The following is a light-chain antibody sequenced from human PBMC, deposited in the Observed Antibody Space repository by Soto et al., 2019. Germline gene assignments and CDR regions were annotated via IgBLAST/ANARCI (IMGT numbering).Light chain of an antibody. CDR1: QSVLYSSNNKNY. V-gene: IGKV4-1*01. J-gene: IGKJ5*01. CDR3: QQYDSIPIT. CDR2: WAS. Sequence: DIVMTQSPDSLAVSLGERATINCKSSQSVLYSSNNKNYLAWYQQKAGQPPKMLIYWASTRESGVPDRFSGSGSGTDFTLTISSLQAEDVGVYYCQQYDSIPITFGQWTRLEIK.